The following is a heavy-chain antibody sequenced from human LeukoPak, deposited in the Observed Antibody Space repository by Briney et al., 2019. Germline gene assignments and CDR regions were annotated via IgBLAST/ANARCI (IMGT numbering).Heavy chain of an antibody. V-gene: IGHV1-2*02. J-gene: IGHJ4*02. D-gene: IGHD3-16*02. CDR1: GYTFTGYY. CDR2: INPNSGGT. Sequence: AASVKVSCKASGYTFTGYYMHWVRQAPGQGLEWVGWINPNSGGTNYAQKFQGRVTMTRDTSISTAYMELSRLRSDDTAVYYCARTRASVWGSYRQFDYWGQGTLVTVSS. CDR3: ARTRASVWGSYRQFDY.